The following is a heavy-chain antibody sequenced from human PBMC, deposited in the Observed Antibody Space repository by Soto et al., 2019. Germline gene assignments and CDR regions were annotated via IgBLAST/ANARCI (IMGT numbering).Heavy chain of an antibody. CDR3: ARKRSYGSTKYNWFDP. V-gene: IGHV4-34*01. D-gene: IGHD3-10*01. CDR1: AGSFSGYY. J-gene: IGHJ5*02. Sequence: SETLSLTCAVYAGSFSGYYWSWIRQPPGKGLEWIGEINHSGSTNYNPSLKSRVTISVDTSKNQFSLKLSSVTAADTAVYYCARKRSYGSTKYNWFDPWGQG. CDR2: INHSGST.